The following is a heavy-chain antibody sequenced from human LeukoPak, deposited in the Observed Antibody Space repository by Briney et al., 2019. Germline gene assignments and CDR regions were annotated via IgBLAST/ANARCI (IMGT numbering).Heavy chain of an antibody. V-gene: IGHV4-34*01. D-gene: IGHD3-22*01. CDR2: INHSGST. Sequence: SETLSLTCAVYGGSFSGYYWSWIRQPPGKGLEWIGEINHSGSTNYNPSLKSRVTISVDTSKNQFPLKLSSVTAADTAVYYCARVPGNYYYDSSGYYKDWGQGTLVTVSS. CDR1: GGSFSGYY. J-gene: IGHJ4*02. CDR3: ARVPGNYYYDSSGYYKD.